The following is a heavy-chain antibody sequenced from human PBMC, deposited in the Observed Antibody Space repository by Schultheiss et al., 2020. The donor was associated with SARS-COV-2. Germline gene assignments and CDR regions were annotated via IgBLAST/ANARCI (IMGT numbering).Heavy chain of an antibody. V-gene: IGHV4-34*01. CDR2: INHSGST. D-gene: IGHD1-26*01. Sequence: SETLSLTCAVYGGSFSGYYWSWIRQPPGKGLEWIGEINHSGSTNYNPSLKSRVTISVDTSKNQFSLKLSSVTAADTAVYYCAREWEPVRDAFDIWGQGTMVTVSS. CDR3: AREWEPVRDAFDI. J-gene: IGHJ3*02. CDR1: GGSFSGYY.